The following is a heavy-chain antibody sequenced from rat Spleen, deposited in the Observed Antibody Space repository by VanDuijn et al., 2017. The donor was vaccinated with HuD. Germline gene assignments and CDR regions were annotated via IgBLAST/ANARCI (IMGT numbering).Heavy chain of an antibody. CDR1: GFNFNDYY. D-gene: IGHD1-7*01. Sequence: EVKLVESGGGLVQPGRSLKLSCAASGFNFNDYYMGWVRQAPTKGLEWVAFISAGGGNTHYRDSVKGRFTISRDNAQSSLYLQMDSLRSEDTATYYCARPSYGFPFAYWGQGTLVTVSS. J-gene: IGHJ3*01. CDR2: ISAGGGNT. CDR3: ARPSYGFPFAY. V-gene: IGHV5-25*01.